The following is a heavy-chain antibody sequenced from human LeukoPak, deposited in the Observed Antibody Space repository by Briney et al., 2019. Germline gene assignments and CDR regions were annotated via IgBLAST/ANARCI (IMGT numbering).Heavy chain of an antibody. J-gene: IGHJ3*02. CDR3: VKDQAGTTGNAFDI. V-gene: IGHV3-64D*06. CDR2: ISSNGGST. Sequence: QPGGSLRLSWSVSGXSFSRYPMHCVRQAPGKGVEYACAISSNGGSTYYAVSVKGSFTISRDKSTNTMYLQMNSLGGEDTAVYYCVKDQAGTTGNAFDIWGQGTVVSVYS. CDR1: GXSFSRYP. D-gene: IGHD1-1*01.